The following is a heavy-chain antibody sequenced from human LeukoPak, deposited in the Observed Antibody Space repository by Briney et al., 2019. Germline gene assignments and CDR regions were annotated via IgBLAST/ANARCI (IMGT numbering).Heavy chain of an antibody. CDR3: VPPAAGLHRTISTEYFQH. Sequence: PGGSLRLSCAAAGLTFDSYDMYWVRQSPGKGPEWVSYISASGISIKHADSVKGRFTISRDNAKNLVYLQMDSLRAEDTAVYYCVPPAAGLHRTISTEYFQHWGQGTPVIVSS. D-gene: IGHD6-13*01. J-gene: IGHJ1*01. CDR2: ISASGISI. V-gene: IGHV3-48*03. CDR1: GLTFDSYD.